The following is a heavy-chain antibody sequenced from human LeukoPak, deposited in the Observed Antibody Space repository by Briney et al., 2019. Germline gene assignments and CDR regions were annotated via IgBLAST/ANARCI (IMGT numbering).Heavy chain of an antibody. V-gene: IGHV3-23*01. D-gene: IGHD6-13*01. CDR2: ISGTGDST. J-gene: IGHJ4*02. Sequence: PGGSLRLSCASSGFTFSNYVMTWVRQAPGKGLDWVSGISGTGDSTYYSDSVRGRFTISRDNSKNTVYLQMNSLRVEDTAVYYCAKGSSAVGGGLHADYWGQGTLVTVS. CDR3: AKGSSAVGGGLHADY. CDR1: GFTFSNYV.